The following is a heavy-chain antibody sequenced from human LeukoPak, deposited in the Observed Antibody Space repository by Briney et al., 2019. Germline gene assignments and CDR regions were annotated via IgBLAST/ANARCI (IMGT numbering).Heavy chain of an antibody. Sequence: ASVKVSCKASGYSFSDFAMHWVRQALGQSLEWMGWINAGNGKTKYSQKFQGRAIITRDTSATTAYMDLSSLTSEDTAVYYCARSIWYNRQYYFDSWGQGTLVTVSS. CDR3: ARSIWYNRQYYFDS. CDR1: GYSFSDFA. D-gene: IGHD6-13*01. J-gene: IGHJ4*02. V-gene: IGHV1-3*01. CDR2: INAGNGKT.